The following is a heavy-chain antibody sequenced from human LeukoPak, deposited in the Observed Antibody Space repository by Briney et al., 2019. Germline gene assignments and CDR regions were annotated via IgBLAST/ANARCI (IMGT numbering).Heavy chain of an antibody. J-gene: IGHJ6*02. CDR3: ARERNDYSGLYGMDV. D-gene: IGHD4-11*01. Sequence: SETLSLTCTVSGGSISSYYWSWIRQPAGKGQEWIGRIYTSGSTNYNPSLKSRVTMSVDTSKNQFSLKLSSVTAADTAVYYCARERNDYSGLYGMDVWGQGTTVTVSS. V-gene: IGHV4-4*07. CDR2: IYTSGST. CDR1: GGSISSYY.